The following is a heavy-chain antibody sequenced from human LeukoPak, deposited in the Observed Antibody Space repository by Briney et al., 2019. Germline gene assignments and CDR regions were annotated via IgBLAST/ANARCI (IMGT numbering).Heavy chain of an antibody. Sequence: GESLKISCKGSGYRFASYWISWVRQMPGKGLEWMGRIDPSDSRTNYSPSFQGHVTISGDKSISTAYLQWSSLKASDTAMYYCARQYHYDSSGYPYAFEIWGQGTMVTVSS. CDR2: IDPSDSRT. CDR1: GYRFASYW. J-gene: IGHJ3*02. CDR3: ARQYHYDSSGYPYAFEI. V-gene: IGHV5-10-1*01. D-gene: IGHD3-22*01.